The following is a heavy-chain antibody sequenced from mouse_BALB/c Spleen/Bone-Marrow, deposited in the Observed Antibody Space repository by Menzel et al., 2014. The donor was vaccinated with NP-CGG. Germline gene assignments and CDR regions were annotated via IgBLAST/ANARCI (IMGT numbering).Heavy chain of an antibody. V-gene: IGHV1S81*02. CDR2: INPSNGRT. CDR1: GYTFTGYW. CDR3: ARLIYGSSYIVDF. D-gene: IGHD1-1*01. J-gene: IGHJ4*01. Sequence: QVQLQQPGAELVKPGASVKLSCKASGYTFTGYWMHWVKQRPGQGLGIGEINPSNGRTNYNEKFKSMATLTVDKSSSTAYMQLSSLTSEDSAVFYCARLIYGSSYIVDFWGQGTSVTVSS.